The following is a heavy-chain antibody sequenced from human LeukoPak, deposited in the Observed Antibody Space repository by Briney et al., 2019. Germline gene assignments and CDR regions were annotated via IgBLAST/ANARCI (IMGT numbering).Heavy chain of an antibody. J-gene: IGHJ4*02. CDR1: GFTFSNYW. CDR3: VRSLRSADF. CDR2: ISTDGSQT. V-gene: IGHV3-74*01. Sequence: GGSLRLSCEASGFTFSNYWMHWVRQAPGKGLMWVSQISTDGSQTFYADSVKGRFTISRDNTKNTLFLQMDSLRPEDTAVYYCVRSLRSADFWGQGTLVTVSS.